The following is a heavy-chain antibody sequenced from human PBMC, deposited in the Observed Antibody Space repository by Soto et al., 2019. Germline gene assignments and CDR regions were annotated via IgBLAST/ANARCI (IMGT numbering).Heavy chain of an antibody. D-gene: IGHD3-16*02. Sequence: GGSLRLSCAASGFVFSSYGMHWVRQAPGKGLEWVAVIWYDGSEKYHADSVKGRFTISRDNAKKTLYLQMNSLRAEDTAVYYCARGRYYAHIWGTYRDYYMDVWGKGTTVTVSS. V-gene: IGHV3-33*01. CDR2: IWYDGSEK. CDR3: ARGRYYAHIWGTYRDYYMDV. J-gene: IGHJ6*03. CDR1: GFVFSSYG.